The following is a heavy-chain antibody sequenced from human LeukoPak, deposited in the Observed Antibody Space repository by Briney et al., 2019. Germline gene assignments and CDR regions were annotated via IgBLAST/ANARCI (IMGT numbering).Heavy chain of an antibody. V-gene: IGHV3-23*01. Sequence: GGSLRLSCAASGFTLSSYAMSWVRQAPGKGLEWVSAISDSGNTYHADSAKGRFTISRDNSKNTLYLQMNSLRAEDTAVYYCAKDLVARLFDYWGQGTLVTVSS. CDR2: ISDSGNT. CDR1: GFTLSSYA. D-gene: IGHD2-2*01. J-gene: IGHJ4*02. CDR3: AKDLVARLFDY.